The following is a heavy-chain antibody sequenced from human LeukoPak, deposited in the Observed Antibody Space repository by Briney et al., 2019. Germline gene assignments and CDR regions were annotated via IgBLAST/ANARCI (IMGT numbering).Heavy chain of an antibody. CDR1: GGTFSSYA. CDR2: IIPILGIA. J-gene: IGHJ4*02. Sequence: SVKVSCKASGGTFSSYAISWVRQAPGQGLEWMGRIIPILGIANYAQKFQGRVTITADKSTSTAYMELSSLRSEDTAVYYCASVAYDILTGYSSPPDYWGQGTLVTVSS. CDR3: ASVAYDILTGYSSPPDY. D-gene: IGHD3-9*01. V-gene: IGHV1-69*04.